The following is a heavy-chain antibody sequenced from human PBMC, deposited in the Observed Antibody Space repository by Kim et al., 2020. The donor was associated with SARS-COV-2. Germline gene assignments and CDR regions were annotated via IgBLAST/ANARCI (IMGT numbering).Heavy chain of an antibody. CDR1: GFSFSYYW. D-gene: IGHD1-7*01. Sequence: GGSLRLSCAASGFSFSYYWMNWVRQAPGKGPEWVANIKEDGRQKKYVDSVKDRFTISRDNAKNTLYLQMDSLRAEDTALYYCARASEELRSNYYHFMDVWGKGTTVSLSS. J-gene: IGHJ6*03. CDR2: IKEDGRQK. CDR3: ARASEELRSNYYHFMDV. V-gene: IGHV3-7*01.